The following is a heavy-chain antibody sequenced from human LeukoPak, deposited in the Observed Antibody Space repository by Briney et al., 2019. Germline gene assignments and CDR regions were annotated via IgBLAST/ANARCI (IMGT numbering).Heavy chain of an antibody. Sequence: GASVKVSCKASGGTFSSYAISWVRQAPGQGLEWMGGIIPIFGTANYAQKFQGRVTITADESTSTAYMELSSLRSEDTAVYYCAREGDSSGYCYSNWFDPWGQGTLVTVSS. D-gene: IGHD3-22*01. J-gene: IGHJ5*02. CDR1: GGTFSSYA. CDR3: AREGDSSGYCYSNWFDP. CDR2: IIPIFGTA. V-gene: IGHV1-69*13.